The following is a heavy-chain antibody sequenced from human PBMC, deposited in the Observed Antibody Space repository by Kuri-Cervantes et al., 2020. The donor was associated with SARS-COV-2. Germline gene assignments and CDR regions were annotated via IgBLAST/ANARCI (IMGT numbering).Heavy chain of an antibody. Sequence: ESLKISCTVPGGSISSYYWSWIRQPPGKGLEWIGYIYYSGSTNYNPSLKSRVTISVYTSKNQFSLKLSSVTAADTAVYYCARELGLTTVNWFDPWGQGTLVTVSS. V-gene: IGHV4-59*01. CDR2: IYYSGST. J-gene: IGHJ5*02. CDR1: GGSISSYY. CDR3: ARELGLTTVNWFDP. D-gene: IGHD4-17*01.